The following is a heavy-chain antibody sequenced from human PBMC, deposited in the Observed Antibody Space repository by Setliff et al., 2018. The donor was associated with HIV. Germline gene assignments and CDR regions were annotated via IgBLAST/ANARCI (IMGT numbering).Heavy chain of an antibody. J-gene: IGHJ3*02. Sequence: GESLKISCVGSEYAFSNYWIGWVRQMPGKGLEWMGIIYPRDSKIRYSPSFQGQVTFSVDKSLHTAYLQWSSLKVSDSAIYYCVRYDVYEYGYQVFDIWGQGTTVTVSS. V-gene: IGHV5-51*01. CDR3: VRYDVYEYGYQVFDI. CDR2: IYPRDSKI. CDR1: EYAFSNYW. D-gene: IGHD5-12*01.